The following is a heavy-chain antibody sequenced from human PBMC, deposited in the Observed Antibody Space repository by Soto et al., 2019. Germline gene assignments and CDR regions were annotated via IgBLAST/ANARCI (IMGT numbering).Heavy chain of an antibody. D-gene: IGHD3-10*01. Sequence: QVQLVESGGSVVQPGRSLRLSCAASGFTFSSYGMHWVRQAPGKGLEWVAVISYDGSNKYYADSVKGRFTISRDNSKNTLYLQMNSLRAEDTAVYYCAKGELLWFGELALEGVWGQGTTVTVSS. CDR2: ISYDGSNK. J-gene: IGHJ6*02. V-gene: IGHV3-30*18. CDR1: GFTFSSYG. CDR3: AKGELLWFGELALEGV.